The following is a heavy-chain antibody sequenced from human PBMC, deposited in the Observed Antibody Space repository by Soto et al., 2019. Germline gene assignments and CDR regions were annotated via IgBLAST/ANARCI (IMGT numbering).Heavy chain of an antibody. D-gene: IGHD5-18*01. J-gene: IGHJ4*02. Sequence: SETLSLTCGVSGGSISSSDWWSWVRQPPGKGLEWIGEIYHSGSTNYNPSLKSRVTISVDKSKNQFSLKLSSVTAADTAVYYCARASSDTAMVTDDYWGQGTLVTVSS. CDR3: ARASSDTAMVTDDY. V-gene: IGHV4-4*02. CDR1: GGSISSSDW. CDR2: IYHSGST.